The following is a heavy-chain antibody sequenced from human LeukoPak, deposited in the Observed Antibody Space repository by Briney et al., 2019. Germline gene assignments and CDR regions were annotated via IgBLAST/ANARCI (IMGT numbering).Heavy chain of an antibody. D-gene: IGHD3-22*01. CDR2: ISWNSGSI. Sequence: GGSLRLSGAASGFTFDDYAMHWVRQAPGKGLEWVSGISWNSGSIGYADSVKGRFTISRDNAKNSLYLQMNSLRAEDTALYYCAKGSGAFYYDSSGYSNDAFDIWGQGTMVTVSS. CDR3: AKGSGAFYYDSSGYSNDAFDI. J-gene: IGHJ3*02. CDR1: GFTFDDYA. V-gene: IGHV3-9*01.